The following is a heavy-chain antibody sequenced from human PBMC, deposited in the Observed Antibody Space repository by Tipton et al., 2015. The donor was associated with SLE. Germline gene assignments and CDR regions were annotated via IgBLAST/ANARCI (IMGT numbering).Heavy chain of an antibody. D-gene: IGHD3-22*01. CDR1: GFTLSSYA. V-gene: IGHV3-30*04. CDR2: ISYDGSNK. J-gene: IGHJ4*02. Sequence: SLRLSCAASGFTLSSYAMHWVRQAPGKGLEWVALISYDGSNKYYADSVKGRFTISRDNSKNTLYLQMNSLRAEDTAVFYCARARNYYDSSGYYYSYYFDYWGQGTLGTVSS. CDR3: ARARNYYDSSGYYYSYYFDY.